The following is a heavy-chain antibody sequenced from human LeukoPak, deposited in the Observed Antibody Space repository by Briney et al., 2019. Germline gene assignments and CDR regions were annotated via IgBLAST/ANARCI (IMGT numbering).Heavy chain of an antibody. CDR2: IYDSGAT. Sequence: PSETLSLTCTISGRSTSRYYWSWLRQPPGKGLEWIGYIYDSGATDYNPSLKSRVTISGDTSKNQVSLKLSSVTAACAGVYDWAIDRDLYEFDYWGQGTLVTVSS. J-gene: IGHJ4*02. V-gene: IGHV4-59*01. D-gene: IGHD2-2*02. CDR1: GRSTSRYY. CDR3: AIDRDLYEFDY.